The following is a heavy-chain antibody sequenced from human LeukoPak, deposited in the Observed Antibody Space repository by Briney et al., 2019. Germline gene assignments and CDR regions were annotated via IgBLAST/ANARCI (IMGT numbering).Heavy chain of an antibody. CDR1: GYVFTNYW. CDR3: ARLQSGQWLLFDY. V-gene: IGHV5-51*01. J-gene: IGHJ4*02. D-gene: IGHD6-19*01. Sequence: GESLKISCKDSGYVFTNYWIGWVRQMPGKGLEWMGIIHPVDSDTRYSPSFQGQVTISADKSINTAYLQWSSLKASDTAMYYCARLQSGQWLLFDYWGQGTLVTVSS. CDR2: IHPVDSDT.